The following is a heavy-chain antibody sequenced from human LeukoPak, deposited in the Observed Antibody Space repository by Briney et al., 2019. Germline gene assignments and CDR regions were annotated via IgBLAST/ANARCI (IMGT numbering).Heavy chain of an antibody. CDR1: GFTFSDYY. CDR2: ISSSSSYT. V-gene: IGHV3-11*06. D-gene: IGHD3-10*01. CDR3: ARARGDYFDY. Sequence: GGSLRLSCAASGFTFSDYYMSWIRQAPGKGLEWVSYISSSSSYTNYADSVKGRFTISRDNAKNSLYLHMNSLRAEDTAVYYCARARGDYFDYWGQGTLVTVSS. J-gene: IGHJ4*02.